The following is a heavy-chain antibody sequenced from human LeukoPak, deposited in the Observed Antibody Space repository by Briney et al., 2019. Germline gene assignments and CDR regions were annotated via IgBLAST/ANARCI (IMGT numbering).Heavy chain of an antibody. V-gene: IGHV3-30*02. J-gene: IGHJ4*02. CDR1: GFNLNSYA. Sequence: GGSLRLSCAGSGFNLNSYAMHWVRQAPGKGLEWVAVIRHDEANSFYADSVQGRFTISRDTSKKLLYLQMNSLRVEDTAVYYCAKEYTPSSPLGELDSWGQGTLVTVSS. CDR3: AKEYTPSSPLGELDS. CDR2: IRHDEANS. D-gene: IGHD6-6*01.